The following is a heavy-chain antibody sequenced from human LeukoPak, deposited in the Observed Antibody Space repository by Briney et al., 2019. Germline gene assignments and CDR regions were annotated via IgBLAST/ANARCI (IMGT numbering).Heavy chain of an antibody. J-gene: IGHJ4*02. CDR2: ISAYNGNT. V-gene: IGHV1-18*04. CDR1: GYIFTGYY. D-gene: IGHD5-12*01. Sequence: GASVKVSCKTSGYIFTGYYMHWVRQAPGQGLEWMGWISAYNGNTNYAQKLQGRVTMTTDTSTSTAYMELRSLRSDDTAVYYCARGTPRGGYEYWGQGTLVTVSS. CDR3: ARGTPRGGYEY.